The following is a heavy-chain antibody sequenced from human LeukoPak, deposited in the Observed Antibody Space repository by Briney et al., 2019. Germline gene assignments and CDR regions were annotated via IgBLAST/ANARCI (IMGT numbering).Heavy chain of an antibody. CDR2: IIPIFGTA. J-gene: IGHJ4*02. CDR1: GGTFISYA. V-gene: IGHV1-69*05. D-gene: IGHD6-13*01. CDR3: AREGSSGRTYYFDY. Sequence: GASVKVSCTASGGTFISYAIGWVRQAPGQGLEWMGGIIPIFGTANYAQKFQGRVTITTDESTSTAYMELSSLRSEDTAVYYCAREGSSGRTYYFDYWGQGTLVTVSS.